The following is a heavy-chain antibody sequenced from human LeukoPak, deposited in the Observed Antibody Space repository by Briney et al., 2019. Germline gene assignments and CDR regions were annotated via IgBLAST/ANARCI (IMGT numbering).Heavy chain of an antibody. Sequence: GSLRLSCAASGFTFSSYWMSWVRQAPGKGLEWIGYIYYSGSTNYNPSLKSRVTISVDTSKNQFSLKLSSVTAADTAVYYCARLNGSGGGWFDPWGQGTLVTVSS. CDR3: ARLNGSGGGWFDP. J-gene: IGHJ5*02. CDR1: GFTFSSYW. D-gene: IGHD3-10*01. V-gene: IGHV4-59*08. CDR2: IYYSGST.